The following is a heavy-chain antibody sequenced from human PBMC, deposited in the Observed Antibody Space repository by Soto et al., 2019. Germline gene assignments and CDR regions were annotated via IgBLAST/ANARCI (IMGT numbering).Heavy chain of an antibody. Sequence: ASVKVSCKASGYTFTSYAMHWVRQAPGQSLEWMGWINAGNGNTKYSQRFQGRVTITRDTSASTAYMELRSLRSDDTAVYYCARDRGIAAATWGQGTLVTVSS. D-gene: IGHD6-13*01. V-gene: IGHV1-3*01. CDR1: GYTFTSYA. J-gene: IGHJ4*02. CDR2: INAGNGNT. CDR3: ARDRGIAAAT.